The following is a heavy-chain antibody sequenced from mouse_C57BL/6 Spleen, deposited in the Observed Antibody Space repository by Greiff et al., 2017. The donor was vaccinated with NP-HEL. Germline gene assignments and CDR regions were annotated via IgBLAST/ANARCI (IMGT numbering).Heavy chain of an antibody. Sequence: DVKLVESEGGLVQPGSSMKLSCTASGFTFSDYYMAWVRQVPEKGLEWVANINYDGSSTYYLDSLKSRFIISRDNAKNILYLQMSSLKSEDTATYYCARVQLVWYVDVWGTGTTVTVSS. V-gene: IGHV5-16*01. CDR1: GFTFSDYY. J-gene: IGHJ1*03. CDR2: INYDGSST. D-gene: IGHD4-1*02. CDR3: ARVQLVWYVDV.